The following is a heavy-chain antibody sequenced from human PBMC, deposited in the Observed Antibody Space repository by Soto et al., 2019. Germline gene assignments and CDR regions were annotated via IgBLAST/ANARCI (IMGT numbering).Heavy chain of an antibody. CDR2: IYYSGRT. Sequence: QVQLQESGPGLVKPSQTLSLTCTVSGGSISSGGYYWSWIRQHPGKGLEGIGYIYYSGRTYYHPSLKSRGTISVDTSQHQFSQKQSSVTAADTAVYYCAKAYDISGYFSDHPNFDYWGQGTLVTVSS. D-gene: IGHD3-22*01. CDR3: AKAYDISGYFSDHPNFDY. V-gene: IGHV4-31*03. J-gene: IGHJ4*02. CDR1: GGSISSGGYY.